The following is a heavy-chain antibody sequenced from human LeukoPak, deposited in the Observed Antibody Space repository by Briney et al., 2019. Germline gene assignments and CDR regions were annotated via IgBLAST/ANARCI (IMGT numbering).Heavy chain of an antibody. D-gene: IGHD6-13*01. V-gene: IGHV3-21*01. CDR1: GFTFDSYS. CDR3: ARGGVYSSRGIDY. Sequence: GGSLRLSCAASGFTFDSYSMNWVRQAPGKGLEWVSSITSSSNYIYYADSVKGRFTISRDNAKNSLYLQMNSLRAEDTAVYYCARGGVYSSRGIDYWGQGTLVTVSS. J-gene: IGHJ4*02. CDR2: ITSSSNYI.